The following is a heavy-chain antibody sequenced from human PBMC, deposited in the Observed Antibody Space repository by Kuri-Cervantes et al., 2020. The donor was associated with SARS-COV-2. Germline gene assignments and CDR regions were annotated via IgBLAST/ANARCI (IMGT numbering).Heavy chain of an antibody. CDR2: IKQDGSEK. CDR3: AREWCGGDCYSYYYYYYMDV. V-gene: IGHV3-7*01. Sequence: GGSLRLSCAASGFTFSSYWMSWVRQAPGKGLEWVANIKQDGSEKYYVDSVKGRFTISRDNAKNSLYLQMNSLRAEDTAVYYCAREWCGGDCYSYYYYYYMDVWGKGTTVTVSS. J-gene: IGHJ6*03. CDR1: GFTFSSYW. D-gene: IGHD2-21*01.